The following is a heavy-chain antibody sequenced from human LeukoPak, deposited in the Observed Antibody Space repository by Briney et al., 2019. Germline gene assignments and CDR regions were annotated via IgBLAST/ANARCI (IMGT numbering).Heavy chain of an antibody. CDR1: GYNFTSYT. Sequence: ASVKVSCKASGYNFTSYTISWVRQAPREGLEWMGWISAYNGNTNYGQKLQGRVTMTTDTSTSTAYMELRSLRPDDTAVYYCARDEGAPIAAANVWGRGTMVTVSS. J-gene: IGHJ3*01. CDR2: ISAYNGNT. V-gene: IGHV1-18*01. CDR3: ARDEGAPIAAANV. D-gene: IGHD6-13*01.